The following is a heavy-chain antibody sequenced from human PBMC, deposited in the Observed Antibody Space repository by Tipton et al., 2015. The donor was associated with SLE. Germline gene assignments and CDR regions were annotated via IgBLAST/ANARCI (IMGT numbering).Heavy chain of an antibody. CDR2: IRYDGSNK. Sequence: SLRLSCAASGFTFSSYCMHWVRQAPGKGLEWVAFIRYDGSNKYYADSVKGRFTISRDNSKNTLYLQMNSLRAEDTAVYYCAKIIAAAGTGDYWGQGTLVTVSS. V-gene: IGHV3-30*02. CDR1: GFTFSSYC. D-gene: IGHD6-13*01. J-gene: IGHJ4*02. CDR3: AKIIAAAGTGDY.